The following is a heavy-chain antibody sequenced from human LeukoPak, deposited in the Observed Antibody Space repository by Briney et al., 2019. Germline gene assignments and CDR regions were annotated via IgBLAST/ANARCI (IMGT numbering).Heavy chain of an antibody. CDR1: GGTFSSYA. Sequence: SVKVSCKASGGTFSSYAISWVRQAPGQGLEWMGGIIPIFGTANYAQKFQGRVTITADESTSTAYMELSSLRSEDTAVYYCARRGFYVTSEFDPWGQGTLVTVSS. J-gene: IGHJ5*02. CDR3: ARRGFYVTSEFDP. CDR2: IIPIFGTA. D-gene: IGHD5/OR15-5a*01. V-gene: IGHV1-69*13.